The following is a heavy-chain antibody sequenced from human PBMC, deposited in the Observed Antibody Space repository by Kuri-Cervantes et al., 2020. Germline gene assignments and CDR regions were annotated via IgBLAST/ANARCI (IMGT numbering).Heavy chain of an antibody. D-gene: IGHD1-26*01. V-gene: IGHV4-4*02. CDR2: IYHSGST. CDR3: AREWSSLIDY. CDR1: GGSISSSNW. Sequence: SETLSLTCAVSGGSISSSNWWSWVRQPPGKGLEWIGEIYHSGSTNYNPSLKSRVTISVDTSKNQFSLKLSSVTAADTAVYYCAREWSSLIDYWGQGTLVTVSS. J-gene: IGHJ4*02.